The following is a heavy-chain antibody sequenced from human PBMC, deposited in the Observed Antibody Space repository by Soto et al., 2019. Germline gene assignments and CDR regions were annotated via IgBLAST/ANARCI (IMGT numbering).Heavy chain of an antibody. D-gene: IGHD3-3*01. Sequence: AASVKVSCKASGYTFTSYGISWVRQAPGQGLEWMGWISAYNGNTNYAQKLQGRVTMTTDTSTSTAYMELRSLRSDDTAVYYCARAPRKKLGTIFGVVPYGMDVWGQGTTVTVSS. CDR2: ISAYNGNT. CDR1: GYTFTSYG. J-gene: IGHJ6*02. V-gene: IGHV1-18*01. CDR3: ARAPRKKLGTIFGVVPYGMDV.